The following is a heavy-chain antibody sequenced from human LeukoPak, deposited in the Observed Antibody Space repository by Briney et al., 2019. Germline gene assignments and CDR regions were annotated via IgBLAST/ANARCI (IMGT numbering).Heavy chain of an antibody. CDR2: IYTSGST. CDR1: GGSISSGSYY. CDR3: ASEANLGAFDT. Sequence: SETLSLTCTVSGGSISSGSYYWSWIRQPAGEGLEWIGRIYTSGSTNYNPSLKSRVTISVDTSKNQFSLKLSSVTAADTAVYYCASEANLGAFDTWGQGTMVTVSS. D-gene: IGHD7-27*01. V-gene: IGHV4-61*02. J-gene: IGHJ3*02.